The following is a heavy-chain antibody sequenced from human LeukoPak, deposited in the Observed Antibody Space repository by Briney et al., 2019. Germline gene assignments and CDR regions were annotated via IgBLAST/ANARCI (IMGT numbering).Heavy chain of an antibody. CDR3: ASVFWKGH. CDR2: IFSTGNT. J-gene: IGHJ4*02. CDR1: GFTISANY. D-gene: IGHD3-3*01. V-gene: IGHV3-66*01. Sequence: GGSLRLSCAASGFTISANYMNWVRQAPGKGLEWVSIIFSTGNTYYADSVQGRFTISRDNSKNTLYLQMDSLRAEDTAVYYCASVFWKGHWGQGTLVTVSS.